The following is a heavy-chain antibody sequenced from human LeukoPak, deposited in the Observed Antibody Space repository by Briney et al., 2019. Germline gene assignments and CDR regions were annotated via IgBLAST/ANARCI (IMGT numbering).Heavy chain of an antibody. CDR2: INWDGGST. CDR3: ARDSFSGSSLDY. D-gene: IGHD1-26*01. Sequence: GGSLRLSCAASGFTFDEYGMSWVRQAPGKGLEWVSSINWDGGSTAYADSVQGRFTISRDNAKNSLHLQIKSLRAEDTGLYYCARDSFSGSSLDYWGRGTLVTVSS. J-gene: IGHJ4*02. CDR1: GFTFDEYG. V-gene: IGHV3-20*04.